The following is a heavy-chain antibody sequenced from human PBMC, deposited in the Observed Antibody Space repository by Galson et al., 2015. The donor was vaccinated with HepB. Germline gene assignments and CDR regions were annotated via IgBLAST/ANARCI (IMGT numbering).Heavy chain of an antibody. CDR3: ARASLGYCSSTSCHY. CDR2: IKQDGSEK. Sequence: SLRLSCAASGFTFSSYWMSWVRQAPGKGLEWVANIKQDGSEKYYVDSVKGRFTISRDNAKNSLYLQMNSLRAEDTAVYYCARASLGYCSSTSCHYWGQGTLVTVSS. V-gene: IGHV3-7*03. D-gene: IGHD2-2*01. J-gene: IGHJ4*02. CDR1: GFTFSSYW.